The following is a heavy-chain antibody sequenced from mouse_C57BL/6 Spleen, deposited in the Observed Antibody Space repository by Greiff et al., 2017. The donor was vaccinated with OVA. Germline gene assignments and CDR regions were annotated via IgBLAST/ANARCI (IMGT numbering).Heavy chain of an antibody. CDR2: IYPGDGDT. D-gene: IGHD2-3*01. J-gene: IGHJ2*01. V-gene: IGHV1-82*01. CDR1: GYAFSSSW. CDR3: ASDGYSYYFDY. Sequence: QVQLKESGPELVKPGASVKISCKASGYAFSSSWMNWVKQRPGKGLEWIGRIYPGDGDTNYNGKFKGKATLTADKSSSTAYMQLSSLTSEDSAVYFCASDGYSYYFDYWGQGTTLTVSS.